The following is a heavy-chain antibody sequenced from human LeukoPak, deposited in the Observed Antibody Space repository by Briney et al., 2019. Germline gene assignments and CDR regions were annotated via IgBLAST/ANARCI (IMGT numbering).Heavy chain of an antibody. D-gene: IGHD3-16*01. J-gene: IGHJ6*02. CDR3: AKDPPYDYVWGNFSPGEMDV. CDR1: GFTFSSYA. CDR2: ISGSGGST. V-gene: IGHV3-23*01. Sequence: PGGSLRLSCAASGFTFSSYAMSWVRQAPGKGLEWVSAISGSGGSTYYADSVKGRFTISRDNSKNTLYLQMNSLRAEDTAVYYCAKDPPYDYVWGNFSPGEMDVWGQGTTVTVSS.